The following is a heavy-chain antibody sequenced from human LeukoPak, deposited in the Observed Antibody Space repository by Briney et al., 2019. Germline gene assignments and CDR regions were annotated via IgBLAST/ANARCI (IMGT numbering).Heavy chain of an antibody. CDR2: IYYSGGT. D-gene: IGHD6-19*01. Sequence: SETLSLTCTVSGGSISSYYWSWIRQPPGRGLEWIGYIYYSGGTNYNPSLKSRVTTSVDTSKNQFSLKLSSVTAADTAVYYCARDATYSSGWYSFVYWGQGTLVTVSS. CDR1: GGSISSYY. J-gene: IGHJ4*02. CDR3: ARDATYSSGWYSFVY. V-gene: IGHV4-59*01.